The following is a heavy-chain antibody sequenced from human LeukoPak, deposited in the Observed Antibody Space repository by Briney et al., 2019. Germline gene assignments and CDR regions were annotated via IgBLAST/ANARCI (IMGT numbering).Heavy chain of an antibody. D-gene: IGHD2-15*01. CDR3: ARGKAGLGYCSGGSCYSDYYYYYMDV. V-gene: IGHV1-69*01. CDR1: GGTFSSYA. Sequence: LVKVSCKASGGTFSSYAISWVRQAPGQGLEWMGGIIPIFGTANYAQKFQGRVTITADESTSTAYMELSSLRSEDTAVYYCARGKAGLGYCSGGSCYSDYYYYYMDVWGKGTTVTVSS. J-gene: IGHJ6*03. CDR2: IIPIFGTA.